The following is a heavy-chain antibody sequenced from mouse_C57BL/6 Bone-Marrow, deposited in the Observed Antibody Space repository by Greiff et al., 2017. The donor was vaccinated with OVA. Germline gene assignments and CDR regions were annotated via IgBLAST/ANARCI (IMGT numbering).Heavy chain of an antibody. CDR1: GYTFTEYT. J-gene: IGHJ2*01. Sequence: VQLQQSGAELVKPGASVKLSCKASGYTFTEYTIHWVKQRSGQGLEWIGWFYPGSGSIKYNEKFKDKATLTADKSSSTVYMELSRLTSEDSAVYFCARHEGRSRLYGSSYLDYWGQGTTLTVSA. V-gene: IGHV1-62-2*01. CDR3: ARHEGRSRLYGSSYLDY. D-gene: IGHD1-1*01. CDR2: FYPGSGSI.